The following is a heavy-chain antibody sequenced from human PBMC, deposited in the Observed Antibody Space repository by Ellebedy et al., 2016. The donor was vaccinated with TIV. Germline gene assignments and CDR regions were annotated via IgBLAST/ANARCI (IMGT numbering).Heavy chain of an antibody. V-gene: IGHV1-18*01. Sequence: ASVKVSXXASGYTFTSYGISWVRQAPGQGLEWMGWISAYNGNTNYAQKLQGRVTMTTDTSTSTAYMELRSLRSDDTAVYYCARDWGPVLNYGSVPYGMDVWGQGTTVTVSS. CDR2: ISAYNGNT. J-gene: IGHJ6*02. D-gene: IGHD3-10*01. CDR3: ARDWGPVLNYGSVPYGMDV. CDR1: GYTFTSYG.